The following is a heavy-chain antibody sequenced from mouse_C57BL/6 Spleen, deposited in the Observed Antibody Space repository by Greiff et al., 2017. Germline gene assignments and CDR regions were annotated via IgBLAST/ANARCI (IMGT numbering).Heavy chain of an antibody. Sequence: QVQLQQPGAELVKPGASVKLSCKASGYTFTSYWMHWVKQRPGRGLGWIGRIDPNSGGTKYNEKLKSKATLTVDKPSSTSYMQLSSLTSEDSAVYYCARMREGAMDYWGQGTSVTVSS. CDR1: GYTFTSYW. CDR2: IDPNSGGT. J-gene: IGHJ4*01. V-gene: IGHV1-72*01. CDR3: ARMREGAMDY.